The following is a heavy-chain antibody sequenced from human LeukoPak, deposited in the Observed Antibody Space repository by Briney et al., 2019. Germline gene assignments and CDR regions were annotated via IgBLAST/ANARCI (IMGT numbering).Heavy chain of an antibody. CDR1: GFTVSSNY. CDR2: IYSGGST. Sequence: GGSLRLSCAASGFTVSSNYMSWVRQAPGKGLEWVSVIYSGGSTYYADSVKGRFTISRDNSKNTLYLQMNSLRAEDTAVYYCARAGYSYGYLSIYYYYYMDVWGKGTTVTVSS. D-gene: IGHD5-18*01. V-gene: IGHV3-53*01. J-gene: IGHJ6*03. CDR3: ARAGYSYGYLSIYYYYYMDV.